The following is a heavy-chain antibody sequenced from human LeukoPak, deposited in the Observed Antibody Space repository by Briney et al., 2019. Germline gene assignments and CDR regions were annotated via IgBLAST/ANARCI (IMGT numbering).Heavy chain of an antibody. CDR1: GFTFTTYW. CDR3: IRETHVGLHLEY. CDR2: INTDGRVT. Sequence: GGSLGLSCTASGFTFTTYWMHWVRQAPGKGLVWVARINTDGRVTTYAESVKGRFTVSRDNAENTLYLEMNNLRPEDTAVYYCIRETHVGLHLEYWGQGTLATVTS. D-gene: IGHD3-10*02. J-gene: IGHJ4*02. V-gene: IGHV3-74*03.